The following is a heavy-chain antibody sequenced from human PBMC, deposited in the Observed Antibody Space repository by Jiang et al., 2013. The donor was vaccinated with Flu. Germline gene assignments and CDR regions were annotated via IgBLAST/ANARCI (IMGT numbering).Heavy chain of an antibody. CDR2: IYTSGST. V-gene: IGHV4-61*02. D-gene: IGHD1-26*01. Sequence: KPSQTLSLTCTVSGGSISSGSYYWSWIRQPPGRGLEWIGRIYTSGSTNYNPSLKSRVTISVDTSKNQFSLKLSSVTAADTAVYYCASSLLVGAFGTWGHFQHWGQGTLVTVSS. J-gene: IGHJ1*01. CDR3: ASSLLVGAFGTWGHFQH. CDR1: GGSISSGSYY.